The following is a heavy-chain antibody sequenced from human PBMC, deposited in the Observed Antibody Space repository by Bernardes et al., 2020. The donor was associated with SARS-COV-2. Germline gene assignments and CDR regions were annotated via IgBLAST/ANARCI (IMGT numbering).Heavy chain of an antibody. CDR2: IYYSGST. J-gene: IGHJ5*02. D-gene: IGHD3-3*01. V-gene: IGHV4-59*01. CDR1: GDSISSYY. Sequence: SETLSLTCTVSGDSISSYYWNWIRQPPGKGLEWIGYIYYSGSTNYNPSLKSRVSISVDTSKNQFSLKVYSVTAADTAVYYCARSSLTYYDFWSAHPVWFDPWGQGTLVTVSS. CDR3: ARSSLTYYDFWSAHPVWFDP.